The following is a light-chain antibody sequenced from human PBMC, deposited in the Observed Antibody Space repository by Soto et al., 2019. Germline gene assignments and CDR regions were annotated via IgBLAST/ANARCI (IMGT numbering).Light chain of an antibody. CDR1: QGIRGA. Sequence: AIQLTQSPSSLSASVGDRVTITCRASQGIRGALAWYQQRPGKPPKMLIYDVSKLERGVPSRFSGSDSGTHFTLTISSLQAEYFATYYGQQFNSYPITFGQGTRLEIK. CDR3: QQFNSYPIT. J-gene: IGKJ5*01. CDR2: DVS. V-gene: IGKV1-13*02.